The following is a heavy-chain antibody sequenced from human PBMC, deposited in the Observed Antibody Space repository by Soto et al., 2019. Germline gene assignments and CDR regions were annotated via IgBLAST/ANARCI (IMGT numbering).Heavy chain of an antibody. V-gene: IGHV1-18*01. Sequence: ASVKVSCKASGYTFTSYGISWVRQAPGQGLEWMGWISADDGDTNYAQKLQGRVTMTEDTSTDTAYMELSSLRSEDTAVYYCATIAVAGGFDYWGQGTLVTVSS. CDR1: GYTFTSYG. D-gene: IGHD6-19*01. CDR2: ISADDGDT. J-gene: IGHJ4*02. CDR3: ATIAVAGGFDY.